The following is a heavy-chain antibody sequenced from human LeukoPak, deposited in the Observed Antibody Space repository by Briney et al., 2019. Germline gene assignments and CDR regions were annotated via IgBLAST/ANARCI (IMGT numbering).Heavy chain of an antibody. CDR3: ASLGTSDQSHF. V-gene: IGHV3-23*01. CDR2: IDRSGGST. J-gene: IGHJ4*02. CDR1: GLNFSTHA. Sequence: GGSLRLSCAASGLNFSTHAMTWVRQAPGKGLVWVSAIDRSGGSTYYADSVKGRFTISRDNSENTLFLQMSSLRVEDTAIYYCASLGTSDQSHFWGQGALVTVSS. D-gene: IGHD1-7*01.